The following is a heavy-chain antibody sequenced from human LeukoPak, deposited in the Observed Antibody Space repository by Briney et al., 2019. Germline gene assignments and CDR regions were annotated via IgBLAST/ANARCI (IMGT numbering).Heavy chain of an antibody. CDR1: GGSISSSSYY. Sequence: SETLSLTCTVSGGSISSSSYYWGWIRQPPGKGLEWIGSIYYSGSTYYNPSLKSRVTISVDTSKNQFSLKLSSVTAADTAGYYCARLAYCSSTSCPYNWFDPWGQGTLVTVSS. J-gene: IGHJ5*02. CDR2: IYYSGST. V-gene: IGHV4-39*07. D-gene: IGHD2-2*01. CDR3: ARLAYCSSTSCPYNWFDP.